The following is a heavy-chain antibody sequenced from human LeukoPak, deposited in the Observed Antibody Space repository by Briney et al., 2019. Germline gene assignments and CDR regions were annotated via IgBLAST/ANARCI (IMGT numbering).Heavy chain of an antibody. J-gene: IGHJ4*02. V-gene: IGHV3-21*01. D-gene: IGHD6-13*01. CDR1: GFTFSSYS. Sequence: GGSLRLSCAASGFTFSSYSMNWVRQAPGKGLEWVSSISSSSSYIYYADSVKGRFTISRDNAKNSLYLQMSSLRAEDTAVYCCARRAAGTYFDYWGQGTLVTVSS. CDR2: ISSSSSYI. CDR3: ARRAAGTYFDY.